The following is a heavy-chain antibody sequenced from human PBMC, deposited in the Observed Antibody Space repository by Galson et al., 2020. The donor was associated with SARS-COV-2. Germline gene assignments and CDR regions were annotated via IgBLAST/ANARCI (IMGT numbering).Heavy chain of an antibody. V-gene: IGHV4-59*01. CDR1: GGSISSYY. CDR3: ARDYSNLLGYMDV. J-gene: IGHJ6*03. D-gene: IGHD4-4*01. CDR2: IYYSGST. Sequence: SETLSLTCTVSGGSISSYYWSWIRQPPGKGLEWIGYIYYSGSTNYNPSLKSRVTISVDTSKNQFSLKLSSVTAADTAVYYCARDYSNLLGYMDVWGKGTTVTVSS.